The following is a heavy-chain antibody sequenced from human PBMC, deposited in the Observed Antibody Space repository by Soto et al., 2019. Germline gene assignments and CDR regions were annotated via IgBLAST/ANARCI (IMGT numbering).Heavy chain of an antibody. D-gene: IGHD6-6*01. CDR2: ISSNGVGT. J-gene: IGHJ6*03. V-gene: IGHV3-64*01. CDR1: GFTLSGYA. CDR3: SRGARQELCYMDG. Sequence: GWSLRLSCAASGFTLSGYAMDWVRQAPGKGLEYVSFISSNGVGTYYANSVQGRFTISRDNSKNTVYLQMGSLRPEDMAVYYWSRGARQELCYMDGWGKGTTGTVSS.